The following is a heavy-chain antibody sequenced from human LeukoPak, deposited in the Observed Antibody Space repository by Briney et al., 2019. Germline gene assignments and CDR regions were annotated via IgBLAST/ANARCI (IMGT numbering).Heavy chain of an antibody. J-gene: IGHJ4*02. CDR1: GFTYSTYW. D-gene: IGHD6-13*01. V-gene: IGHV3-48*04. Sequence: PGGSLRLSCAASGFTYSTYWMNWVRQAPGKGLEWVSYISSSGSTIYYADSVKGRFTISRDNAKNTLYLQMNSLRAEDTAVYYCARASSSWYGLDYWGQGNLVTVSS. CDR3: ARASSSWYGLDY. CDR2: ISSSGSTI.